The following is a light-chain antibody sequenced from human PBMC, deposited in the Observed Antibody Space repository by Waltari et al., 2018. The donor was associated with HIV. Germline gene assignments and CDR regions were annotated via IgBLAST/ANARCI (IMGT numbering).Light chain of an antibody. CDR3: SSYTSSGPRYVL. J-gene: IGLJ2*01. Sequence: QSALTQPASVSGSPGQSITISCTGTSGDVGGYNFVSWYQKHPGKAPKFIIYNVNSRPSGVSIRFSGSRSANAASLTISGLQAEDEADYFCSSYTSSGPRYVLFGGGTRLTVL. CDR2: NVN. V-gene: IGLV2-14*03. CDR1: SGDVGGYNF.